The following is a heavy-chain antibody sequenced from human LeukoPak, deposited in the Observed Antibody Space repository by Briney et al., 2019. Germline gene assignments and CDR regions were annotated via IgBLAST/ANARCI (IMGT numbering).Heavy chain of an antibody. J-gene: IGHJ3*02. CDR2: ISGSGGST. V-gene: IGHV3-23*01. D-gene: IGHD4-17*01. Sequence: GGSLRLSCAASGFTFSSYAMSWVRQAPGKGLEWVSAISGSGGSTYYADSVKGRFTISRDNSKNTLYLQMNSLRAEDTAVYYCAKDVNTVTIQGLDAFDIWGQGTMVTVSS. CDR3: AKDVNTVTIQGLDAFDI. CDR1: GFTFSSYA.